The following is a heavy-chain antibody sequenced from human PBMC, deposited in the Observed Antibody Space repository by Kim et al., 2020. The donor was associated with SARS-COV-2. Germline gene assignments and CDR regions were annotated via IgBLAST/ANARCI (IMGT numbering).Heavy chain of an antibody. J-gene: IGHJ5*02. Sequence: GGSLRLSCAASGFTFSSYAMSWVRQAPGKGLEWVSAISGSGGSTYYADSVKGRFTISRDNSKNTLYLQMNSLRAEDTAVYYCATIFGVAPISQPGWFDPWGQGTLVTVSS. CDR3: ATIFGVAPISQPGWFDP. CDR2: ISGSGGST. V-gene: IGHV3-23*01. D-gene: IGHD3-3*01. CDR1: GFTFSSYA.